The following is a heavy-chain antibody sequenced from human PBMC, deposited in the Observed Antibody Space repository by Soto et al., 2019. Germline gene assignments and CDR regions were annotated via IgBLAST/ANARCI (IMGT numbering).Heavy chain of an antibody. CDR3: ASYYDSRGPHFDY. Sequence: GGSLRLSCAASGFIFSSYNMNWVRQAPGKGLEWVSSISSSSSYIYYADSVKGRFTISRDNAKNSLYLQMNSLRAEDTAVYYCASYYDSRGPHFDYWGQGLLVTASS. D-gene: IGHD3-22*01. J-gene: IGHJ4*02. CDR1: GFIFSSYN. V-gene: IGHV3-21*01. CDR2: ISSSSSYI.